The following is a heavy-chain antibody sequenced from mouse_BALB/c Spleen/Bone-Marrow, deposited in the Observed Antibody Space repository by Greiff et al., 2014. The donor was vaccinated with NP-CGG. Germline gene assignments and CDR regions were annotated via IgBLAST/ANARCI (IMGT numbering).Heavy chain of an antibody. D-gene: IGHD2-1*01. Sequence: EVQLQQSGGGLVPPGGSLRLSCATSGFTFTDYYMSWVRQPPGKALEWLGSIRNKANGYTTEYSASVKGRFTISRDNSQSILYLQMNTLRAEDSATYYCARDKNYGSYWYFDVWGAGTTVTVSS. CDR3: ARDKNYGSYWYFDV. J-gene: IGHJ1*01. CDR1: GFTFTDYY. V-gene: IGHV7-3*02. CDR2: IRNKANGYTT.